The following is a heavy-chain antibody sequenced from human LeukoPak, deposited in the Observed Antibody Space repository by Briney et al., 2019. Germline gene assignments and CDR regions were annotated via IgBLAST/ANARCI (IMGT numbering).Heavy chain of an antibody. J-gene: IGHJ3*02. V-gene: IGHV4-34*01. D-gene: IGHD1-26*01. CDR1: GGSFSGYY. CDR2: INHSGST. CDR3: ARGRPRVVGATSSAFDI. Sequence: SETLSLTCAVYGGSFSGYYWSWIRQPPGKGLEWIGEINHSGSTDYNPSLKSRVTISVDTSKNQFSLKLSSVTAADTAVYYCARGRPRVVGATSSAFDIWGQGTMVTVSS.